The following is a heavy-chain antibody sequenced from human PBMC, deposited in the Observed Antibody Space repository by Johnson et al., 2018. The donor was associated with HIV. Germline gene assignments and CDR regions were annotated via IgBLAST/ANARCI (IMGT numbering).Heavy chain of an antibody. D-gene: IGHD3-22*01. Sequence: EVQLVESGGGLVQPGRSLRLSCTASGFTFGDYAMSWVRQAPGKGLEWVSAISGSGGSTYYADSVKGRITISRDNSKNTLYLQMNSLRAEDTAVYYCARGYYDSSGYPVGAFDIWGQGTMVTVSS. CDR2: ISGSGGST. CDR1: GFTFGDYA. J-gene: IGHJ3*02. V-gene: IGHV3-23*04. CDR3: ARGYYDSSGYPVGAFDI.